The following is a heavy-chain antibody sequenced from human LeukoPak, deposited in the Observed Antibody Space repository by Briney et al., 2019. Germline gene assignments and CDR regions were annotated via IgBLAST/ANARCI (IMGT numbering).Heavy chain of an antibody. V-gene: IGHV3-7*01. J-gene: IGHJ6*03. Sequence: PGGSLRLSCAVSGFNFSNYWMSWVRQAPGKGLEWVANIKHDGSEKYSVASVKGRFTISRDNAKNTLYLQMNSLRAEDTGVYYCARGGNIAAAGRTGADYMDVWGKGTTVTISS. CDR1: GFNFSNYW. D-gene: IGHD6-13*01. CDR3: ARGGNIAAAGRTGADYMDV. CDR2: IKHDGSEK.